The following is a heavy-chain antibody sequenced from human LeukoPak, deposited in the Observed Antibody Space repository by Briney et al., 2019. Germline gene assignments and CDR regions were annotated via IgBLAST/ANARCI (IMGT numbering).Heavy chain of an antibody. CDR1: GDSINTYW. CDR2: VYYTGST. D-gene: IGHD2-15*01. J-gene: IGHJ4*01. V-gene: IGHV4-59*08. Sequence: SETLSLTCSVSGDSINTYWWTWIRQPPGKGLEWIGHVYYTGSTNYTPSLKSRVTIAVDTSKNHFSLKMISVTAADTAVYYRARRCSSGTCPLDYWGHGILVTISS. CDR3: ARRCSSGTCPLDY.